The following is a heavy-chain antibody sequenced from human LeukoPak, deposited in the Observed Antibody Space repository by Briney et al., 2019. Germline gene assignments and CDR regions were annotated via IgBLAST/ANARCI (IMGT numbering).Heavy chain of an antibody. J-gene: IGHJ4*02. CDR3: ASKPCTSCPRS. CDR1: GFTFSSYE. Sequence: GGSLRLSCAASGFTFSSYEMNWIRQAPGKGLEWVSYISSSGSSIYYADSVKGRFTISRDNAKNSLYLQMNSLRAEDTAVYYCASKPCTSCPRSWGQGTLVTVSS. CDR2: ISSSGSSI. D-gene: IGHD2-2*01. V-gene: IGHV3-48*03.